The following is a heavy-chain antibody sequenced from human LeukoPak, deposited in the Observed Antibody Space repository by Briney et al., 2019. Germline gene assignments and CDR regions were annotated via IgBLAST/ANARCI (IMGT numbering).Heavy chain of an antibody. V-gene: IGHV1-2*02. CDR1: GYTFTSYY. Sequence: ASVKVSCKASGYTFTSYYMHWVRQAPGQGLEWMGWINPNSGGTNYAQKFQGRVTMTRDTSISTAYMELSRLRSDDTAVYYCARDPDFESSGAFDIWGQGAMVTVSS. J-gene: IGHJ3*02. CDR3: ARDPDFESSGAFDI. D-gene: IGHD3-22*01. CDR2: INPNSGGT.